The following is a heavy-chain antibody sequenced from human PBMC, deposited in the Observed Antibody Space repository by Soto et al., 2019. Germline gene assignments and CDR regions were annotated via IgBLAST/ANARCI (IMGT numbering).Heavy chain of an antibody. Sequence: ASVKVSCKASGGTFSSYAISWVRQAPGQGLEWMEGIIPIFGTANYAQKFQGRVTITADESTSTAYMELSSLRSEDTAVYYCARPRVVSYYDSSGYVYWGQGTLVTVSS. V-gene: IGHV1-69*13. CDR1: GGTFSSYA. CDR3: ARPRVVSYYDSSGYVY. J-gene: IGHJ4*02. CDR2: IIPIFGTA. D-gene: IGHD3-22*01.